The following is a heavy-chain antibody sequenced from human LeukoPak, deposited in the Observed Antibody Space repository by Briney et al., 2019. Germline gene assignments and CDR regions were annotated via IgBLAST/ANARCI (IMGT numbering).Heavy chain of an antibody. D-gene: IGHD3-22*01. Sequence: PSEPLSLICTVPGGSISSYYWSWIRQPAATALDSNGRLYTSGSTNYNPSLKSRVTMSVDTSKNQFSLKLSSVTAADTAVYYCARVQVLDYYDSSGAYYMDVWGIGTTVTVSS. CDR2: LYTSGST. J-gene: IGHJ6*03. V-gene: IGHV4-4*07. CDR3: ARVQVLDYYDSSGAYYMDV. CDR1: GGSISSYY.